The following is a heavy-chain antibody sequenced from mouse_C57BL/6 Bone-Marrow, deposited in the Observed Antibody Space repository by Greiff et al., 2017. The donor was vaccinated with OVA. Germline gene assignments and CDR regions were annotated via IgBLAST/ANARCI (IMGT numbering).Heavy chain of an antibody. CDR1: GYSITSGYY. V-gene: IGHV3-6*01. CDR3: ARDPYYSSSYGY. D-gene: IGHD2-12*01. Sequence: EVKLMESGPGLVKPSQSLSLTCSVTGYSITSGYYWNWIRQFPGNKLEWMGYISYDGSNNYNPSLKNRISITRDTSKNQFFLKLNSVTTEDTATYYCARDPYYSSSYGYWGQGTSVTVSS. CDR2: ISYDGSN. J-gene: IGHJ4*01.